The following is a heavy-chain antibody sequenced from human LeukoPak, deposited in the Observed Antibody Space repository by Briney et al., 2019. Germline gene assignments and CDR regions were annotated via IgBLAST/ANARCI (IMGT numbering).Heavy chain of an antibody. CDR2: ISAYNDNT. V-gene: IGHV1-18*01. D-gene: IGHD3-10*01. Sequence: ASVKVSCKASGYTFTRYGISWLRQAPGQGLEWMGWISAYNDNTNYAQKLQGRVTMTTDTSTSTAYMELRSLRSDDTAVNSCAREQGLWFGELSVWFDPWGQGTLVTVSS. CDR3: AREQGLWFGELSVWFDP. J-gene: IGHJ5*02. CDR1: GYTFTRYG.